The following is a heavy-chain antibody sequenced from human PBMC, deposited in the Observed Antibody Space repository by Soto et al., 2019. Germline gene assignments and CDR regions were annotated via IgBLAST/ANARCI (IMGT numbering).Heavy chain of an antibody. CDR2: ISGYNGYT. D-gene: IGHD3-16*01. Sequence: QVQLMQSGAEVRRPGTSMRISCTTSGYNCNTYGIIWVRQAPGQGLEWMGWISGYNGYTKYAQNFEDRVTLSADPSTSTAVLELRNLRSGDTALYFCARDRDYSHTDADIDYWGQGTLGTVSS. J-gene: IGHJ4*02. CDR1: GYNCNTYG. CDR3: ARDRDYSHTDADIDY. V-gene: IGHV1-18*01.